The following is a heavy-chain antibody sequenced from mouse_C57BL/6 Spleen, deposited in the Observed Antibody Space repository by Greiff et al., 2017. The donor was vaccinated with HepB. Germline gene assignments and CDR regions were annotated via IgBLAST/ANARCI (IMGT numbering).Heavy chain of an antibody. CDR1: GFTFSSYG. CDR2: ISSGGSYT. V-gene: IGHV5-6*01. J-gene: IGHJ1*03. CDR3: ARQTTTVVGYFDV. D-gene: IGHD1-1*01. Sequence: EVQLVESGGDLVKPGGSLKLSCAASGFTFSSYGMSWVRQTPDKRLEWVATISSGGSYTYYPDSVKGRFTISRDNAKNTLYLQRSSLKSEDTAMYYCARQTTTVVGYFDVWGTGTTVTVSS.